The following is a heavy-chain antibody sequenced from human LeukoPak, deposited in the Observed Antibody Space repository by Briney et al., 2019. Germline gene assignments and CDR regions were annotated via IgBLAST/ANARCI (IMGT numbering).Heavy chain of an antibody. CDR1: GFTFSNYA. CDR2: ISGGGSST. CDR3: AKDRAVAGTSWFDP. Sequence: GGSLRLSCAASGFTFSNYAMSWIRQAPGKGLEWVSAISGGGSSTYYANSVKGRFTISRDNSKNTLYLQMNSLRAEDTAVYYCAKDRAVAGTSWFDPWGQGTLVTVSS. V-gene: IGHV3-23*01. D-gene: IGHD6-19*01. J-gene: IGHJ5*02.